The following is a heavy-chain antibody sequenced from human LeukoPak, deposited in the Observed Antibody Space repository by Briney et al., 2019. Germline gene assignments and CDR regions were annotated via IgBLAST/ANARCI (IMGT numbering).Heavy chain of an antibody. CDR1: GFTFSGSA. Sequence: PGGSLRLSCAASGFTFSGSAMHWVRQASGKGLEWVGRIRSKANSYATAYAASVKGRFTISSDDSKNTAYLQMNSLKTEDTAVYYCTRHVHDYGDYVQFDYWGQGTLVTVSS. J-gene: IGHJ4*02. CDR3: TRHVHDYGDYVQFDY. D-gene: IGHD4-17*01. CDR2: IRSKANSYAT. V-gene: IGHV3-73*01.